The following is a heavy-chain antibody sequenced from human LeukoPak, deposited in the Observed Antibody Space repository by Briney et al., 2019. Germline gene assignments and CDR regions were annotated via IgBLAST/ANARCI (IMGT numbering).Heavy chain of an antibody. CDR1: GFTVGSNY. Sequence: GGSLRLSCAASGFTVGSNYMSWVRQAPGKGLEWVSVIYSGGSTYYADSVKGRFTISRDNSKNTLYLQMNSLRAEDTAVYYCARDYGGNLGWFDPWGQGTLVTVSS. V-gene: IGHV3-53*01. CDR3: ARDYGGNLGWFDP. D-gene: IGHD4-23*01. CDR2: IYSGGST. J-gene: IGHJ5*02.